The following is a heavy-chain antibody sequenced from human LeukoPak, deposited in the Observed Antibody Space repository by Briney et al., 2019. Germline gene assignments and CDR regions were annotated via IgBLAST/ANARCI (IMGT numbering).Heavy chain of an antibody. Sequence: GGSLRLSCAASGFTFSNYAMHWVRQAPGKGLEWMSVISYDGRNKYFADSVKGRFTISRDNSKNTLYLQMNSLRAEDTAVYYCAKGAYGSGSSLIDYWGQGTLVTVSS. CDR3: AKGAYGSGSSLIDY. D-gene: IGHD3-10*01. V-gene: IGHV3-30*04. CDR2: ISYDGRNK. CDR1: GFTFSNYA. J-gene: IGHJ4*02.